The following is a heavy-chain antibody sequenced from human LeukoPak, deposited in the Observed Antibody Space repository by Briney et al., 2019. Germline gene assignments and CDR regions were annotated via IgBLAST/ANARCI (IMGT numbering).Heavy chain of an antibody. CDR2: ITASSTAI. V-gene: IGHV3-21*01. D-gene: IGHD3-9*01. Sequence: GGSLRLSCAASKFTFSTFSMSWVRQAPGKGLEWVSSITASSTAIYSADSVKGRFTISRDNAKNFLYLQMNSLRAEDTAVYYCARTYYDILTGYNPYFDYWGQGTLVTVSS. CDR3: ARTYYDILTGYNPYFDY. CDR1: KFTFSTFS. J-gene: IGHJ4*02.